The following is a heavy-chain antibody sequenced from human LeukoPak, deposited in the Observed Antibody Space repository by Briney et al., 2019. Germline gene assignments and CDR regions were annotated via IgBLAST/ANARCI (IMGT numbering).Heavy chain of an antibody. CDR3: ARDDGI. CDR1: GFTFSSYA. J-gene: IGHJ4*02. D-gene: IGHD1-1*01. V-gene: IGHV3-30-3*01. CDR2: ISYDGSNK. Sequence: GGSLRLSCAASGFTFSSYAMHWVRQAPGKGLEWVAVISYDGSNKYYADSVKGRFTISRDNSKNTLYLQMNSLRPEDTAVYYCARDDGIWGQGTLVTVTS.